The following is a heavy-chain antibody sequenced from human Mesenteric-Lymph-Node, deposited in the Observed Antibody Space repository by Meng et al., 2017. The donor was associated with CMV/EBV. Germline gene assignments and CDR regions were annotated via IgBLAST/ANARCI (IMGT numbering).Heavy chain of an antibody. V-gene: IGHV4-34*01. CDR1: DVSFCCSC. Sequence: QLQLQQWDEGLLKPSETLSLTCAGCDVSFCCSCWRWIRQPPGTGLEWIGESNHGGSTSDNPSLKSRVTISVDKSKNQFSLKLSSVTAADTAVYYCARGDYWGQGTLVTVSS. CDR3: ARGDY. CDR2: SNHGGST. J-gene: IGHJ4*02.